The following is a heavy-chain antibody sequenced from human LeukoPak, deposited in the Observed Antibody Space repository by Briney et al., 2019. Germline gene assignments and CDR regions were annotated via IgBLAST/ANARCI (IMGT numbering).Heavy chain of an antibody. V-gene: IGHV3-74*01. J-gene: IGHJ4*02. D-gene: IGHD3-16*01. CDR3: ARDYKFGLDY. CDR2: IKSDGTT. Sequence: GGSLRLSCAASGFTFSDYWMHWVRQGPGKGLEWLSRIKSDGTTTYADSVEGRFTVSRDNAKNTLYLQMNSLRAEDTAVYYCARDYKFGLDYWGQGTLVTVSS. CDR1: GFTFSDYW.